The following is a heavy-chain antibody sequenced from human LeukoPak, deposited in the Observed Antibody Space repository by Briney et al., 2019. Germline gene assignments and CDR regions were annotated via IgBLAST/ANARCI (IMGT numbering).Heavy chain of an antibody. CDR3: ARDYGSGSYYNY. CDR2: ISSSSSYI. CDR1: GFTFSSYA. D-gene: IGHD3-10*01. Sequence: GRSLRLSCAASGFTFSSYAMHWVRQAPGKGLEWVSSISSSSSYIYYADSVKGRFTISRDNAKNSLYLQMNSLRAEDTAVYYCARDYGSGSYYNYWGQGTLVTVSS. J-gene: IGHJ4*02. V-gene: IGHV3-21*01.